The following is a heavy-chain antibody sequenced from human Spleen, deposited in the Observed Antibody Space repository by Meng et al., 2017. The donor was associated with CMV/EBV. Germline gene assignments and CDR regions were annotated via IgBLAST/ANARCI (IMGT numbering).Heavy chain of an antibody. CDR2: ISYDGSDK. J-gene: IGHJ6*02. CDR1: FTFSSFT. CDR3: ARGAYGLGSSYFYGMDI. D-gene: IGHD3-16*01. V-gene: IGHV3-30*01. Sequence: FTFSSFTMHWVRQAPGKGLEWVAVISYDGSDKYYADSVKGRFIISRDNSKNTLYLQMNSLRTEDAAVYYCARGAYGLGSSYFYGMDIWGQGTTVTVSS.